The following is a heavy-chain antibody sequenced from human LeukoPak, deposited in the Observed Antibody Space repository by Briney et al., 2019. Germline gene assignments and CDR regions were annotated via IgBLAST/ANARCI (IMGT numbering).Heavy chain of an antibody. CDR3: VRRYCSGGRCYLDY. J-gene: IGHJ4*02. CDR2: IYYSGST. V-gene: IGHV4-30-4*01. CDR1: GGSLSSGDYC. Sequence: PSEPLSRTCTVSGGSLSSGDYCWSRIPQPPAKGQEWIGYIYYSGSTYQTPSFKSQITILVDTSKNQFSLKLSSVTAADTAVYYCVRRYCSGGRCYLDYWGQGTLVTVSS. D-gene: IGHD2-15*01.